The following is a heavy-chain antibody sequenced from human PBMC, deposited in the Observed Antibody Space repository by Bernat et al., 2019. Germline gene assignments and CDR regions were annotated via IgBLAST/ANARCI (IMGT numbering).Heavy chain of an antibody. V-gene: IGHV3-73*02. CDR1: GFTFSGSA. J-gene: IGHJ6*02. D-gene: IGHD6-13*01. Sequence: EVQLVESGGGLVQPGGSLKLSCAASGFTFSGSAMHWVRQASGKGLEWVGRIRSKANSYATAYAASVKGRFTISRDDSKNTAYLQMNSLKTEDTAVYYCARDLYSSNLDYFYGLEVWGQGTTVTVSS. CDR3: ARDLYSSNLDYFYGLEV. CDR2: IRSKANSYAT.